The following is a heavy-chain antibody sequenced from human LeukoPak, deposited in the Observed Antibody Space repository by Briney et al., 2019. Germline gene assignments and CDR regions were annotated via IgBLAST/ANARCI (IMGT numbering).Heavy chain of an antibody. CDR2: IYSGGDT. J-gene: IGHJ4*02. D-gene: IGHD6-19*01. Sequence: GGSLRLSCAASGFIVSGNYMSWVRQAPGKGLEWVSVIYSGGDTYYADSVKGRFTISRDISMNTLYLQMNSLRAEDTAVYYCARFPAVAGDYWGQGTLVTVSS. CDR3: ARFPAVAGDY. CDR1: GFIVSGNY. V-gene: IGHV3-53*01.